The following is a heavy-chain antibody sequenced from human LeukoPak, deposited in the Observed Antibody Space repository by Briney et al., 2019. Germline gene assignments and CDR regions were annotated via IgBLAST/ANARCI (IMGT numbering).Heavy chain of an antibody. D-gene: IGHD2-2*01. CDR1: GFTFTNYA. J-gene: IGHJ4*02. CDR3: AKLSSVSSQDFDY. V-gene: IGHV3-23*01. CDR2: ISPTGGDT. Sequence: PGGSLRLSCAASGFTFTNYAMYWVRQAPGRGPELVSAISPTGGDTFYADSVKGRFTISRDNSKNTLYLEMNSLRAEDTALYYCAKLSSVSSQDFDYWGKGPLVTVSP.